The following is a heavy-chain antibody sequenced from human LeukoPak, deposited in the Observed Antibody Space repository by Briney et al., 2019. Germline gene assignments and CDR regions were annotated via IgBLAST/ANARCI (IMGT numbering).Heavy chain of an antibody. CDR3: ARDRRYCSSTSCSQNNWFDP. J-gene: IGHJ5*02. D-gene: IGHD2-2*01. CDR2: ISSSGSTI. Sequence: GGSLRLSCAASGFTFSSYEMNRVRQAPGKGLEWVSYISSSGSTIYYADSVKGRFTISRDNAKNSLYLQMNSMRAEDTAVYYCARDRRYCSSTSCSQNNWFDPWGQGTLVTVSS. V-gene: IGHV3-48*03. CDR1: GFTFSSYE.